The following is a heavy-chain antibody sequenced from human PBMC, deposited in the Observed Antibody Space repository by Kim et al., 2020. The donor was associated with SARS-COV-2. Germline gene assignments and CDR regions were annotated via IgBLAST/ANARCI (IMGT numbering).Heavy chain of an antibody. CDR3: ARAATLYRLRGAFDI. J-gene: IGHJ3*02. CDR1: GGSFSGYY. V-gene: IGHV4-34*01. D-gene: IGHD2-8*01. CDR2: INHSGST. Sequence: SETLSLTCAVYGGSFSGYYWSWIRQPPGKGLEWIGEINHSGSTNYNPSLKSRVTISVDTSKNQFSLKLSSVTAADTAGYYCARAATLYRLRGAFDIWGQG.